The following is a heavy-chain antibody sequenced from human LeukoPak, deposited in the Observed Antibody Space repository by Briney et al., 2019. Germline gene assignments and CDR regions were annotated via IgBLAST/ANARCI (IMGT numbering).Heavy chain of an antibody. D-gene: IGHD6-13*01. CDR3: AREVGSRAVYYYGMDV. V-gene: IGHV3-11*05. Sequence: GGSLRLSCAASGFTFSDYYMSWIRQAPGKGLEWVSYISSSSIYTNYADSVKGRFTISRDNAKNSMYLQMNSLRAKDTAVYYCAREVGSRAVYYYGMDVWGQGTTVTVSS. CDR2: ISSSSIYT. CDR1: GFTFSDYY. J-gene: IGHJ6*02.